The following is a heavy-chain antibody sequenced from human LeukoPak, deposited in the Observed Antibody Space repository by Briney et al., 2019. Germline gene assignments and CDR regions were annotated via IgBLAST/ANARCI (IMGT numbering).Heavy chain of an antibody. V-gene: IGHV4-39*01. Sequence: SGTLSLTCTVSHGSISSSSFYWGWIRQPPGKGLEWIGSMYYKGTTYYNPSLESRVTISVDMSKNLCSLKLSSVTAADTAVYYCVGEEYGTGSYYKSSDWGQGTLVSVSS. J-gene: IGHJ4*02. CDR3: VGEEYGTGSYYKSSD. CDR1: HGSISSSSFY. CDR2: MYYKGTT. D-gene: IGHD3-10*01.